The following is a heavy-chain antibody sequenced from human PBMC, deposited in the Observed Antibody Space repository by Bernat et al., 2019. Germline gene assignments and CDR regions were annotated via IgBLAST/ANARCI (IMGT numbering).Heavy chain of an antibody. CDR1: GGSISSSNW. CDR2: IYHSGST. Sequence: QVQLQESGPGLVKPSGTLSLTCAVSGGSISSSNWWSWVRQPPGKGLEWIGEIYHSGSTNCNLSLKSRVTISVDTSKNQFSLKLSSVTAADTAVYYCARGGRGIVVVPPPKGPHFDYWGQGRLVTVSS. D-gene: IGHD2-21*01. J-gene: IGHJ4*02. V-gene: IGHV4-4*02. CDR3: ARGGRGIVVVPPPKGPHFDY.